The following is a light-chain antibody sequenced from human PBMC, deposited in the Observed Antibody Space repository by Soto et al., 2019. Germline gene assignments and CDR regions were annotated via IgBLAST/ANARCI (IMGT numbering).Light chain of an antibody. CDR1: RSDIGDYNY. V-gene: IGLV2-14*01. Sequence: QSALTQPASVSGSPGQSITISCTGTRSDIGDYNYVSWFQQHPGKAPKLMIYDVSNRPSGVSDRFSGSKSGNTASLTISGLQADDEADYYCSSYTGSNTVVFGGGTKLTVL. CDR2: DVS. CDR3: SSYTGSNTVV. J-gene: IGLJ2*01.